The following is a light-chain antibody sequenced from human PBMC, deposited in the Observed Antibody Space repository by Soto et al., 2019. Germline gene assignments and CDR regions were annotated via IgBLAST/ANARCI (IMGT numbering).Light chain of an antibody. V-gene: IGKV1-5*01. CDR3: QQYNNYSLWT. J-gene: IGKJ1*01. Sequence: DIQMTQSPSTLSASVGDRVTITCRASQSVSTWFAWYQQKPGKAPQLLIYDASSLESGVPSRFSGSGSGTEFTLTISSLQPDDFATYYCQQYNNYSLWTFGQGTKVEIK. CDR2: DAS. CDR1: QSVSTW.